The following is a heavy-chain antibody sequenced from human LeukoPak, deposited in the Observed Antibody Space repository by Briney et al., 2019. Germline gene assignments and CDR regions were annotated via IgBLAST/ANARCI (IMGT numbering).Heavy chain of an antibody. CDR1: GFTFTTYW. CDR3: ARPIAVAGNFDY. D-gene: IGHD6-19*01. V-gene: IGHV3-7*01. CDR2: IKQDGSEK. Sequence: GESLRLSCAASGFTFTTYWMSWVRQAPGKGLEWVANIKQDGSEKYYVDSVKGRFTISRDNAKNSLYLQMSSLRAEDTAVYYCARPIAVAGNFDYWGQGTLVTVSS. J-gene: IGHJ4*02.